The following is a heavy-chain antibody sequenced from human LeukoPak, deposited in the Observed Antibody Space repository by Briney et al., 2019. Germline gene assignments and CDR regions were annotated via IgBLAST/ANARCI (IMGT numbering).Heavy chain of an antibody. D-gene: IGHD4-11*01. CDR3: AKRLPYYFDY. CDR2: ISGSGGST. J-gene: IGHJ4*02. V-gene: IGHV3-23*01. Sequence: GGSLRLSCAASGFIFSGYAMNWVRQAPGKGLEWVSAISGSGGSTYYADSVKGRFTISRDNSKNTLYLHMNSLRAEDTAVYYCAKRLPYYFDYWGQGTLVTVSS. CDR1: GFIFSGYA.